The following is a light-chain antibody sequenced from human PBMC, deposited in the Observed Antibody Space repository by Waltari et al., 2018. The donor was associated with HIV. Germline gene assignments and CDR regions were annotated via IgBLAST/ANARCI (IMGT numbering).Light chain of an antibody. J-gene: IGKJ4*01. CDR1: QTVFFSADNRKY. V-gene: IGKV4-1*01. Sequence: DIVVTQSPDSLAVPLGARATIKCKSSQTVFFSADNRKYLCWYQKKPGQPPTFLIDWASTRTSGVPDRFTGGGSGADFTLNIDNFQADDAAVYYCQQYYNEPLTFGGGTRIEI. CDR3: QQYYNEPLT. CDR2: WAS.